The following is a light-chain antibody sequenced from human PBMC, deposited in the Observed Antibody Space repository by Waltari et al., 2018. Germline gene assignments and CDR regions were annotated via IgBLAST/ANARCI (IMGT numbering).Light chain of an antibody. Sequence: QLVLTQSPSASASLGASVKFTCTLSSGHSSNIIAWHQQQPEKGPRYLMKVNSDGSHSKGDGILDRFSGSGAGTERYLTSSSVQSEDGADYYCQTGGHGTWVFGGGTKLTFL. CDR1: SGHSSNI. CDR3: QTGGHGTWV. V-gene: IGLV4-69*01. CDR2: VNSDGSH. J-gene: IGLJ3*02.